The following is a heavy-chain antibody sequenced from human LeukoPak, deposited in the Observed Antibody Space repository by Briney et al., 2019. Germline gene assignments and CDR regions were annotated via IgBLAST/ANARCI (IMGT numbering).Heavy chain of an antibody. Sequence: GGSLRLSCAASGFTFSSYAMSWVRQAPGKGLEWVSGISGSGGNTYYADSEKGRFTVSRDNSKNTLYLQMNSLRAEDTAVYYCAKETFYYGSGSFMGYWGQGTLVTVSS. D-gene: IGHD3-10*01. CDR3: AKETFYYGSGSFMGY. J-gene: IGHJ4*02. V-gene: IGHV3-23*01. CDR1: GFTFSSYA. CDR2: ISGSGGNT.